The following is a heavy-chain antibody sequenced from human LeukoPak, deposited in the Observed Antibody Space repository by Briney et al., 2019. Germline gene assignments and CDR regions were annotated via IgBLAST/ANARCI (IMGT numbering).Heavy chain of an antibody. V-gene: IGHV3-48*02. CDR3: ARDGI. D-gene: IGHD1-1*01. J-gene: IGHJ4*02. CDR2: ISSTSSTI. CDR1: GFTFSSYN. Sequence: HPGGSLRLSCAASGFTFSSYNLNWVRQAPGKGLEWVSYISSTSSTIYYADSVKGRFTVSRDNAKNSLYLQMHNLRDGDTAMYYCARDGIWGQGTLVTVSS.